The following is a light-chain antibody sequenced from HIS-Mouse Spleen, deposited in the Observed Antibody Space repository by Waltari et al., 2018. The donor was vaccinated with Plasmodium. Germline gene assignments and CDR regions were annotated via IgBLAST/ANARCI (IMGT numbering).Light chain of an antibody. CDR1: AIGSKH. CDR2: RDS. CDR3: QVWDSSTVV. V-gene: IGLV3-9*01. J-gene: IGLJ2*01. Sequence: SYELPQPLSVSLALGPTARLTFVVNAIGSKHVHWHQQKPGQAPVVVLYRDSNRPSGIPERFSGSNSGNTATLTISRAQAGDEADYYCQVWDSSTVVFGGGTKLTVL.